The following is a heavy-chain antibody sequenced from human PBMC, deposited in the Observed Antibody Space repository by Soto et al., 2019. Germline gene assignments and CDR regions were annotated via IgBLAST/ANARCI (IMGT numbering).Heavy chain of an antibody. CDR1: GDTFSSYT. CDR3: AISSGSGSRAFDS. J-gene: IGHJ4*02. D-gene: IGHD3-10*01. V-gene: IGHV1-69*02. Sequence: QVHLVQSGVEVKKPGSSVRVSCKASGDTFSSYTINWVRQAPGLGLEWMGRVIPMLSMSNYALKFQGRVTMTADKSTNTAYMKLSRLTSEDTPTSYSAISSGSGSRAFDSWGQGALVTVSS. CDR2: VIPMLSMS.